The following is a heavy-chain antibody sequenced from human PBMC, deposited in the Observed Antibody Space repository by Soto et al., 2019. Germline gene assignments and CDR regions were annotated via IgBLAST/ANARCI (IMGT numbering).Heavy chain of an antibody. CDR1: GFTFSSYA. CDR3: AKDRHYGDYDTTSEFDY. Sequence: GGSLRLSCAASGFTFSSYAMSWVRQAPGKGLEWVSAISGSGGSTYYADSVKGRFTISRDNSKNTLYLQMNSLRAEDTAVYYCAKDRHYGDYDTTSEFDYWGQGTLVTVSS. CDR2: ISGSGGST. J-gene: IGHJ4*02. V-gene: IGHV3-23*01. D-gene: IGHD4-17*01.